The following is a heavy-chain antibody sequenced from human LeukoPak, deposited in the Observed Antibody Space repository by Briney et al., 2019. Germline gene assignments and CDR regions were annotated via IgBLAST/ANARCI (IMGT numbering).Heavy chain of an antibody. CDR1: GGSISSSSYY. CDR3: ARALKDFWSGYPHAFDI. Sequence: SESLSLTCTVSGGSISSSSYYWGWIRQPPGKGLEWIGSIYYSGSTYYNPSLKSRVTISVDTSKNQFSLKLSSVTAADTAVYYCARALKDFWSGYPHAFDIWGQGTMVTVSS. CDR2: IYYSGST. V-gene: IGHV4-39*01. D-gene: IGHD3-3*01. J-gene: IGHJ3*02.